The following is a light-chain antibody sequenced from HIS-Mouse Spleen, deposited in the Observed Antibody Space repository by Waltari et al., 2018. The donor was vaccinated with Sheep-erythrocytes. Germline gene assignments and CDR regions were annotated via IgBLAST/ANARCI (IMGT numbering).Light chain of an antibody. J-gene: IGLJ2*01. CDR1: NLGDKY. Sequence: SYELTQPPSVSVSPGQTASITCSGDNLGDKYACWYQQKPGHSPVLVIYQDSKRPSGIPERFSGSNSGNTATLTISGTQAMDEADYYCQAWDSSIVVFGGGTKLTVL. V-gene: IGLV3-1*01. CDR2: QDS. CDR3: QAWDSSIVV.